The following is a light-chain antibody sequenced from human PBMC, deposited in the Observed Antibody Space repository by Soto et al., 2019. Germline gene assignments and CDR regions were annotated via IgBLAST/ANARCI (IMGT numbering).Light chain of an antibody. Sequence: ILLSQAPAALTLSPGERATLSCRASRSFASSYLAWYQQKPGQTPRLLIYETSVRASGVPARFSGSRSGAEFTLTISSVQSEDFAVYYCQHDVTWPLTFGGGTKVDIK. CDR3: QHDVTWPLT. J-gene: IGKJ4*01. V-gene: IGKV3-15*01. CDR1: RSFASSY. CDR2: ETS.